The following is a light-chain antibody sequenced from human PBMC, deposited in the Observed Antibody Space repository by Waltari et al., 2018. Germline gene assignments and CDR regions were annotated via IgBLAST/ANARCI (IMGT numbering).Light chain of an antibody. CDR2: EDI. CDR3: YSTDSSGYQRV. J-gene: IGLJ3*02. Sequence: SYELTQPPSVSVSPGQTARITCSGDPLPKNYAYWYQQKSGQAPVVVIYEDIKRPSGIPGRSSGCNSETMATLTISGAQVDDEADYYGYSTDSSGYQRVFGGGTKLTVL. CDR1: PLPKNY. V-gene: IGLV3-10*01.